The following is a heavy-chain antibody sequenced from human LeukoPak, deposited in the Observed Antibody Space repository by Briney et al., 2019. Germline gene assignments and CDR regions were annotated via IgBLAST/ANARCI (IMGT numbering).Heavy chain of an antibody. CDR3: ARDADYYDSSGYYPDY. Sequence: VGALRLSRAASGFTLSSYSMNWVRPAPGGGVGWGSYIRSSRSTIYYADSVKGRFTISRDNAKNSLNLQMNSLRAEDTAVYYCARDADYYDSSGYYPDYWGQGTLVTVPS. J-gene: IGHJ4*02. D-gene: IGHD3-22*01. CDR1: GFTLSSYS. V-gene: IGHV3-48*01. CDR2: IRSSRSTI.